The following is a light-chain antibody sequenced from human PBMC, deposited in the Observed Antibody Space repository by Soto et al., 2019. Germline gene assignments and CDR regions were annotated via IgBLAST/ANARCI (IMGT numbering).Light chain of an antibody. CDR3: QQSDSTPYS. Sequence: DIQMTQSPSSLSASVGDRVTITCRASQTITTYLNWYEQKPGKAPRLLIYDASSLLTGVPSRFSGSGSGTDFTLTIASLQPEDFSTYYCQQSDSTPYSFGQWTKVEI. CDR2: DAS. V-gene: IGKV1-39*01. CDR1: QTITTY. J-gene: IGKJ2*01.